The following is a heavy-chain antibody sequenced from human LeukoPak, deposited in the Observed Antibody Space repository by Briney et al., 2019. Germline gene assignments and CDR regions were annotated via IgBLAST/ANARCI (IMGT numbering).Heavy chain of an antibody. D-gene: IGHD3-22*01. V-gene: IGHV3-72*01. Sequence: GVSLRLSCAASGFTFSDHYMDWVRQAPGKGLEWVGRTRNKANSYTTEYAASVKGRFTISRDDSKNSLYLQMNSLKTEDTAVYYCVHPMIVVVKGYAFDIWGQGTMVTVSS. J-gene: IGHJ3*02. CDR3: VHPMIVVVKGYAFDI. CDR1: GFTFSDHY. CDR2: TRNKANSYTT.